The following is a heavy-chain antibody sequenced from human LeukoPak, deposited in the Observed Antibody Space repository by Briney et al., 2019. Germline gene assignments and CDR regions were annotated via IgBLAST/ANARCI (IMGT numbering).Heavy chain of an antibody. CDR3: SRGPIQLYVHNGIDV. J-gene: IGHJ6*02. D-gene: IGHD5-18*01. Sequence: PGGSLRLSCTTYGFTVGYPAIGSVRQARGRGQGSEPFIRRNANRGTKEYAAAEKGTFTISREDSKSLDYMQMNSLKGEDTPVYYCSRGPIQLYVHNGIDVWGQGTTVTVSS. CDR2: IRRNANRGTK. V-gene: IGHV3-49*04. CDR1: GFTVGYPA.